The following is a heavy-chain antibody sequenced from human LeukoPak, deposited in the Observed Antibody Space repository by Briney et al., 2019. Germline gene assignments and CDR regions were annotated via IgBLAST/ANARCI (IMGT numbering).Heavy chain of an antibody. CDR2: ISAYNGNT. V-gene: IGHV1-18*01. J-gene: IGHJ4*02. CDR1: GYTFTSYG. CDR3: ARAWRTTVNYFDY. D-gene: IGHD1-1*01. Sequence: ASVKVSCKASGYTFTSYGISRVRQAPGQGLEWLGWISAYNGNTNYAQKLQGRVTVTTDTSTSTAYMELRSLRSDDTAVYYCARAWRTTVNYFDYWGQGTLVTVSS.